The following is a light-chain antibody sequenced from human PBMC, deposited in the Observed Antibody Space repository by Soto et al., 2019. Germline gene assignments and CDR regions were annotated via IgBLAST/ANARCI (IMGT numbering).Light chain of an antibody. CDR1: RFLSSSY. CDR2: AAS. V-gene: IGKV3-20*01. Sequence: ETVLTQAPGALSLSPGDTATLSSRASRFLSSSYVVSYQQKPGQAPRLLIYAASRRATGIPDRFSGSGSATEYTLTSSRLEPEDSAVYYCQQQGTFGQGTKLEIK. J-gene: IGKJ2*01. CDR3: QQQGT.